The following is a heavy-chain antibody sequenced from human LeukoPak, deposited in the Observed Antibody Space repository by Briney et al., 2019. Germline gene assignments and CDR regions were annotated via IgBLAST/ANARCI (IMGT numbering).Heavy chain of an antibody. J-gene: IGHJ4*02. V-gene: IGHV3-73*01. CDR1: GFTFSGSA. CDR3: TMTAYYYDSSGYDY. CDR2: IRSKANSYAT. Sequence: PGGSLGLSCAASGFTFSGSAMHWVRQASGKGLEWVGRIRSKANSYATAYAASVKGRFTISRDDSKNTAYLQMNSLKTEDTAVYYCTMTAYYYDSSGYDYWGQGTLVTVSS. D-gene: IGHD3-22*01.